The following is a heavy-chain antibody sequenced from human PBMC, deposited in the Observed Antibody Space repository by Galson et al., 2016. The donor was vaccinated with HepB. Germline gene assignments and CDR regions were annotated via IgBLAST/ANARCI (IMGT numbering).Heavy chain of an antibody. CDR3: AREATAGNYRLGFKSNWFDP. J-gene: IGHJ5*02. Sequence: SLRLSCAASGFTVSNNYMKWVRQTPDKGLEWIGEISHSGSTNYNPSLQSRVTISLDTSKNQFSLKLRSVTAADTAMYYCAREATAGNYRLGFKSNWFDPWGQGTLVTISS. CDR2: ISHSGST. CDR1: GFTVSNNY. V-gene: IGHV4-4*02. D-gene: IGHD3-16*02.